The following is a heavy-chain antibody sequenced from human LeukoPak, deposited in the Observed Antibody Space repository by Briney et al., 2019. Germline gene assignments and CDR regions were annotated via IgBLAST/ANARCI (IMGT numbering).Heavy chain of an antibody. D-gene: IGHD3-22*01. V-gene: IGHV1-69*05. J-gene: IGHJ3*02. CDR1: GGTFSSYA. CDR2: IIPIFGTA. CDR3: ARDRFLIEVHLVAFDI. Sequence: ASVKVSCKASGGTFSSYAISWVRQAPGQGLEWMGGIIPIFGTANYAQKFQGRVTMTRDTSISTAYMELSRLRSDDTAVYYCARDRFLIEVHLVAFDIWGQGTMVTVSS.